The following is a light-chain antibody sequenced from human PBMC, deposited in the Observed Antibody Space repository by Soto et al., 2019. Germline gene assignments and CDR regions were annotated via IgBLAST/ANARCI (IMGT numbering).Light chain of an antibody. CDR3: QQYNSYCT. CDR2: KAS. Sequence: DIQMTQSPSTLSASVGDRVTITCRASQSISSWLAWYQQKPGKAPKLLIYKASSLESGVPSRFSGSGSGTEFTLPISSLQPDYFATYYCQQYNSYCTFGQGTKLEIK. J-gene: IGKJ2*01. V-gene: IGKV1-5*03. CDR1: QSISSW.